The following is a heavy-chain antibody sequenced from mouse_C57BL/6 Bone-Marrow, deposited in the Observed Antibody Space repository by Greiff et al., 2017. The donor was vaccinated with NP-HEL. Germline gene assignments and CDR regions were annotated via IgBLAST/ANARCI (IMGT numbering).Heavy chain of an antibody. V-gene: IGHV2-2*01. D-gene: IGHD1-1*01. CDR1: GFSLTSYG. J-gene: IGHJ1*03. CDR2: IWSGGST. CDR3: ASPYYGSSLDV. Sequence: QVQLQQSGPGLVQPSQSLSITCTVSGFSLTSYGVHWVRQSPGKGLEWLGVIWSGGSTDYNAAFISRLSISKDNSKSQVFFKMNSLQADDTAIYYCASPYYGSSLDVWGTGTTVTVSS.